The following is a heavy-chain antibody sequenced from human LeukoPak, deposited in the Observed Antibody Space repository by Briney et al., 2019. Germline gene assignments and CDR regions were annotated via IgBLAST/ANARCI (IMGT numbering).Heavy chain of an antibody. D-gene: IGHD2-2*01. J-gene: IGHJ5*02. CDR1: GFTFDDYD. Sequence: GGSLRLSCAASGFTFDDYDMHWVRQAPGKGLEWVSLISRDGGSPYYVDSVKGRFTISRDNSKNSLYLQMNSLRTEDTALYYCAKGPNPYCSSTSCYAPWGQGTLVTVSS. CDR2: ISRDGGSP. V-gene: IGHV3-43*02. CDR3: AKGPNPYCSSTSCYAP.